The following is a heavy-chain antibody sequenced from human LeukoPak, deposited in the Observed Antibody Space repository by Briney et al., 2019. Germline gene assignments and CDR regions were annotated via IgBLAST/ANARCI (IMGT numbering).Heavy chain of an antibody. CDR1: GYTFTGYY. Sequence: ASAKVSCKASGYTFTGYYMHWVRQAPGQGLEWMGWINPNSGGTNYAQKFQGRVTMTRDTSISTAYMELSRLRSDDTAVYYCARDYSYDSSSSGYWGQGTLVTVSS. D-gene: IGHD6-6*01. CDR3: ARDYSYDSSSSGY. CDR2: INPNSGGT. J-gene: IGHJ4*02. V-gene: IGHV1-2*02.